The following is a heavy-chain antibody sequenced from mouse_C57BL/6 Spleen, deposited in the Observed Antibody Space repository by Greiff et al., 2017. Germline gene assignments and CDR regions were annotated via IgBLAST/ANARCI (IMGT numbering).Heavy chain of an antibody. V-gene: IGHV6-3*01. CDR2: IRLKSDNYAT. Sequence: EVQLVESGGGLVQPGGSMKLSCVASGFTFSNYWLNWVRQSPEKGLEWVAQIRLKSDNYATHYVESVKGRFTISRDDSKSSVDLQMNNIRAEDTGIYYCTGYDYWYFDVWGTGTTVTVSS. J-gene: IGHJ1*03. CDR3: TGYDYWYFDV. CDR1: GFTFSNYW. D-gene: IGHD2-3*01.